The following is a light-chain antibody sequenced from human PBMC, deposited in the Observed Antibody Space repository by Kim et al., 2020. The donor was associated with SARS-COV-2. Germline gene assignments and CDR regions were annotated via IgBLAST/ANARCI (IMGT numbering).Light chain of an antibody. J-gene: IGLJ3*02. CDR3: AAWDDSLNGRL. CDR2: YNN. CDR1: NSNIGSNS. V-gene: IGLV1-44*01. Sequence: GQRVTISCSGSNSNIGSNSVNWYQQLPGTAPKLLIYYNNQRPSGVPDRFSASKSGTSASLAISGLQSEDEADYYCAAWDDSLNGRLFGGGTKLTVL.